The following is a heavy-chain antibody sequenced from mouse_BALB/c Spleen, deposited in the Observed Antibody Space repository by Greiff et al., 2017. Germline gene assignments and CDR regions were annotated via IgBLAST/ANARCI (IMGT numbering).Heavy chain of an antibody. J-gene: IGHJ2*01. Sequence: EVKLVESGGGLVKPGGSLKLSCAASGFTFSSYAMSWVRQTPEKRLEWVATISSGGSYTYYPDSVKGRFTISRDNAKNTLYLQMSSLRSEDTAMYYCARPITTVVADFDYWGQGTTLTVSS. V-gene: IGHV5-9-3*01. CDR2: ISSGGSYT. D-gene: IGHD1-1*01. CDR3: ARPITTVVADFDY. CDR1: GFTFSSYA.